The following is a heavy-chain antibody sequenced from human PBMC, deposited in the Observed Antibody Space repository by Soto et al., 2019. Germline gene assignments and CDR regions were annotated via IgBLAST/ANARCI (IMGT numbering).Heavy chain of an antibody. V-gene: IGHV4-30-4*01. CDR1: GGSISSGDYY. CDR3: ATSITIGPIDY. CDR2: IYYSGST. D-gene: IGHD3-3*01. J-gene: IGHJ4*02. Sequence: PSETLSLTCTVSGGSISSGDYYWSWIRQPPGKGLEWIGYIYYSGSTYYNPSLKSRVTISVDTSKNQFSLKLSSVTAADTAVYYCATSITIGPIDYWGQGTLVTVSS.